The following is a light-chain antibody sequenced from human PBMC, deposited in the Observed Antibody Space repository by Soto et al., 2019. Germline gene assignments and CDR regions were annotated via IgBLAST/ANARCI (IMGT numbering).Light chain of an antibody. J-gene: IGKJ2*01. V-gene: IGKV1-5*01. Sequence: DIQMTQSPSTLSASVGDRVTITCRASQSISSWLAWYQQKPGKAPKLLIYGASSLESGVPSRFSGSGSVTEFTLTIESLHPDYFATYYCQQYSSSSPTFGQGTKLEI. CDR2: GAS. CDR3: QQYSSSSPT. CDR1: QSISSW.